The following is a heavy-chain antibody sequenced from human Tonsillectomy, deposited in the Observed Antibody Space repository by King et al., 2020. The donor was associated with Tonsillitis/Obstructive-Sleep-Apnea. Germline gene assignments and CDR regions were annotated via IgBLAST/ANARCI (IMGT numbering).Heavy chain of an antibody. Sequence: VQLVASGGGLVQPGGSLRLSCEASGLTFSSHAMSWVRQAPGKGLEWVSGISGSGDSTYYADSVKGRFTISRDKSKNTLFLQMNSLRAEDTAVYYCARTPYGSGTYYYFDYWGQGTLVTVSS. CDR3: ARTPYGSGTYYYFDY. J-gene: IGHJ4*02. CDR2: ISGSGDST. D-gene: IGHD3-10*01. V-gene: IGHV3-23*04. CDR1: GLTFSSHA.